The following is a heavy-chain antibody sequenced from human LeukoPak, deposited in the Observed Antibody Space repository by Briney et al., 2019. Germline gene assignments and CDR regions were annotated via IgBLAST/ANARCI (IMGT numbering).Heavy chain of an antibody. V-gene: IGHV1-18*01. D-gene: IGHD6-6*01. CDR2: ISAYNGNT. CDR3: ARDRLVGGGDY. Sequence: ASVKVSCKASGYTFSNYGISWVRQAPGQGLEWMGRISAYNGNTNYPQKLQGRVTLTTDTPTSTGYMELRSLISDDTAVYFCARDRLVGGGDYWGQGTLVTVSS. J-gene: IGHJ4*02. CDR1: GYTFSNYG.